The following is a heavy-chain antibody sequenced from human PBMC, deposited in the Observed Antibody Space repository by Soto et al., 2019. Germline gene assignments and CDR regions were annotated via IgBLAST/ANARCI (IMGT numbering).Heavy chain of an antibody. V-gene: IGHV1-69*13. CDR2: IIPIFGTA. CDR1: GGTFSSYA. Sequence: ASVKVSCKASGGTFSSYAISWVRQAPGQGLEWMGGIIPIFGTANYAQKFQGRVTITADESTSTAYMELSSLRSEDTAVYYCASGKAIVVYYGMDVWGQGTTVTVSS. CDR3: ASGKAIVVYYGMDV. D-gene: IGHD2-15*01. J-gene: IGHJ6*02.